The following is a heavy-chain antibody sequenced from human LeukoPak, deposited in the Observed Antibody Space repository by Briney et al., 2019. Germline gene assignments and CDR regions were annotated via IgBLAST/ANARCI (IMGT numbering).Heavy chain of an antibody. CDR1: GFTFSSYG. J-gene: IGHJ4*02. D-gene: IGHD5-18*01. CDR3: AKDSGGYTYVFDY. Sequence: GRSLRLSCAAFGFTFSSYGMHWVRQAPGKGLEWVAVISYDGSNKYYADSVKGRFTISRDNSKNTLYLQMNSLRAEDTAVYYCAKDSGGYTYVFDYWGQGTLVTVSS. V-gene: IGHV3-30*18. CDR2: ISYDGSNK.